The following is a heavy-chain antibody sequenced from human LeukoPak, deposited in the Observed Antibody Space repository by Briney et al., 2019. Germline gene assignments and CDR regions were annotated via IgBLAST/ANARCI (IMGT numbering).Heavy chain of an antibody. J-gene: IGHJ4*02. CDR3: ARHRGRILRDMGFDY. CDR1: GGSLSSSSSY. CDR2: IYYSGST. D-gene: IGHD2-15*01. Sequence: SETLSLTCTVSGGSLSSSSSYWGWLRQPPGKGLEWIGSIYYSGSTYYNPSLKSRVTISVDTSKNQFSLKLSSVTAADTAVYYCARHRGRILRDMGFDYWGQGTLVTVSS. V-gene: IGHV4-39*01.